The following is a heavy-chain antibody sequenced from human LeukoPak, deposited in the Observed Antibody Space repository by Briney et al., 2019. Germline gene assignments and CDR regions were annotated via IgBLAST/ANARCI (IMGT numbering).Heavy chain of an antibody. CDR1: GFNFDDWA. J-gene: IGHJ4*02. CDR2: FGWKMGSI. CDR3: ARGAVAAAGLFDY. D-gene: IGHD6-13*01. Sequence: GRSLRLSCAASGFNFDDWAWHWVRQPPGTGLEWVAGFGWKMGSITYADSVKGRFTISRDSAKNSLFLQMNSLRAEDTAFYYCARGAVAAAGLFDYWGQGTLVTVSS. V-gene: IGHV3-9*01.